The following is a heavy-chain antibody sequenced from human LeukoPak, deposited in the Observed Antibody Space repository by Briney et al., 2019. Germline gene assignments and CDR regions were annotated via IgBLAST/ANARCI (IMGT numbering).Heavy chain of an antibody. CDR1: GFTFSTYG. V-gene: IGHV3-30*03. CDR3: AGGWEYFDY. Sequence: GGSLRLSCAASGFTFSTYGMPWVRQAPGKGLEWVAVISFDGSNRYHADSVKGRFSISRDNSRNTLFLQMNSLRAEDTAVYYCAGGWEYFDYWGQGTLVTVSS. CDR2: ISFDGSNR. J-gene: IGHJ4*02. D-gene: IGHD6-19*01.